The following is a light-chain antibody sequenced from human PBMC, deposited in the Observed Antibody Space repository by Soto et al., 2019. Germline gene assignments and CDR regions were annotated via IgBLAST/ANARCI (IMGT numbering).Light chain of an antibody. J-gene: IGLJ1*01. CDR3: ISYTDRQSYL. CDR1: SSDVGGYNY. CDR2: AAS. V-gene: IGLV2-14*03. Sequence: QSVLTQPASVSGSPGQSTTISCTGTSSDVGGYNYVSWYRQQSGKAPKLMIYAASDRPPGVSDRFSGSKSGITASLTISGLQTEDEADYYCISYTDRQSYLFGTGTKVTVL.